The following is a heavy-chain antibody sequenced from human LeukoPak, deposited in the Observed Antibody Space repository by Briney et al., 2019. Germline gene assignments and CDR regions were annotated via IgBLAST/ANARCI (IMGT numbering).Heavy chain of an antibody. Sequence: TGGSLRLSCEASGFTFSSYYMSWVRQAPGKGLEWVANINQDASKSYYVDSVKGRFTISRDNAKSSLYLQMNSLRAEGTAVYYCARDGGYDTWSGYDAWGQGTLVTVSS. CDR3: ARDGGYDTWSGYDA. CDR2: INQDASKS. V-gene: IGHV3-7*01. J-gene: IGHJ4*02. D-gene: IGHD3-3*01. CDR1: GFTFSSYY.